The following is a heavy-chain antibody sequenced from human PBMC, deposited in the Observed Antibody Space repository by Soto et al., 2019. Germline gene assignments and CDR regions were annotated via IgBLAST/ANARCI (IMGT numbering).Heavy chain of an antibody. D-gene: IGHD6-13*01. CDR2: IYPGDSDT. CDR1: GYSFTSYW. V-gene: IGHV5-51*01. J-gene: IGHJ4*02. Sequence: GESLKISCKGSGYSFTSYWIGWVRQMPGKGLEWMGIIYPGDSDTRYSPSFQGQVTISADKSISTAYLQWSSLKASDTAMYYCARLKSPPPGWQQLVNYFDYWGQGTLVTVSS. CDR3: ARLKSPPPGWQQLVNYFDY.